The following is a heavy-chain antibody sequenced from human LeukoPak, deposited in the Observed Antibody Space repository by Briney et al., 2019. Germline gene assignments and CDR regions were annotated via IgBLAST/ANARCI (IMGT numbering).Heavy chain of an antibody. CDR2: ISPAGGTT. V-gene: IGHV3-23*01. D-gene: IGHD6-13*01. Sequence: PGGSLRLSCAASGFTFGDYAMHWVRQLPGGGLEWVSTISPAGGTTYYAESMKGRFTISRDNSKSTLYLQMNNLGVEDTAVYYCTKVRSGSSNWALRVFDYWGQGALVTVSS. CDR1: GFTFGDYA. J-gene: IGHJ4*02. CDR3: TKVRSGSSNWALRVFDY.